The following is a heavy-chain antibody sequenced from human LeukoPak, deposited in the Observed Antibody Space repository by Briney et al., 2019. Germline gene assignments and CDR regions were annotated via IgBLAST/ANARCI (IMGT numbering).Heavy chain of an antibody. V-gene: IGHV1-2*02. CDR2: INPNSGGT. CDR3: ARGWWVAATLYYFDY. J-gene: IGHJ4*02. CDR1: GYTFTGYY. Sequence: ASVKVSCKASGYTFTGYYMHWVRQAPGQGLEWMGWINPNSGGTNYAQKFQGRVTMTRDTSISTAYMELSRLRSDDTAVYYCARGWWVAATLYYFDYWGQGTLVTVSS. D-gene: IGHD2-15*01.